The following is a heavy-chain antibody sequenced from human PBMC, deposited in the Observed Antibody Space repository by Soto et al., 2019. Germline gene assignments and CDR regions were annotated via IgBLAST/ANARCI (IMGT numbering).Heavy chain of an antibody. CDR3: ANDHPGLRLSEWLPTLDY. Sequence: AGGAQRVSCAASGVTFSNYDMTWVRQAPGKGLEWVSAISGSGDSTYYADSVKGRFTISRDNSKNTLYLQMNSLRAEDTAVYYCANDHPGLRLSEWLPTLDYWGPGALVTVFS. J-gene: IGHJ4*02. V-gene: IGHV3-23*01. CDR1: GVTFSNYD. D-gene: IGHD3-3*01. CDR2: ISGSGDST.